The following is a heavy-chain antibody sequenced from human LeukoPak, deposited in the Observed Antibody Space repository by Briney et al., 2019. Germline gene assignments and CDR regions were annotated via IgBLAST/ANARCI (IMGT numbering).Heavy chain of an antibody. CDR3: ARDRLGVEMSTINRFDY. V-gene: IGHV3-21*01. D-gene: IGHD5-24*01. Sequence: PGGSLRLSCAASGFTFSSYTMNWVRQAPGKGLEWVSSISIGSSYIYYANSVKGRFTISRDNAKNSLYLQMNSLRAEDTAVYYCARDRLGVEMSTINRFDYWGQGTLVAVSS. CDR1: GFTFSSYT. J-gene: IGHJ4*02. CDR2: ISIGSSYI.